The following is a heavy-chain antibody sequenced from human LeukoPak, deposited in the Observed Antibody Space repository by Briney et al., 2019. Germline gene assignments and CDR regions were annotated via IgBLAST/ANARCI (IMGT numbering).Heavy chain of an antibody. CDR1: GFTVSSNY. Sequence: GGSLRLSCAASGFTVSSNYMSWVRQAPGKGLEGVSVIYSGGSTYYADSVKGRFTISRDNSKNTLYLQMNSLRAGDTAVYYCARGNNGDQKLDYWGQGTLVTVSS. J-gene: IGHJ4*02. CDR2: IYSGGST. V-gene: IGHV3-53*01. CDR3: ARGNNGDQKLDY. D-gene: IGHD4-17*01.